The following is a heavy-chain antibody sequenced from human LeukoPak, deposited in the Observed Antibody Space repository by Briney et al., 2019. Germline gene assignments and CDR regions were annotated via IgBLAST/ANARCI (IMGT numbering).Heavy chain of an antibody. D-gene: IGHD4-17*01. Sequence: GGSRRLSGAASGFTFSGYERNWVRQAPGKGLDGLSYISGSGGTTYYADSVKGRFTISRDNAKNSLYLQMNSLRAEDTAVYYCARDIYGDDVRYNASDIWGQGTMVTVSS. CDR3: ARDIYGDDVRYNASDI. CDR2: ISGSGGTT. J-gene: IGHJ3*02. CDR1: GFTFSGYE. V-gene: IGHV3-48*03.